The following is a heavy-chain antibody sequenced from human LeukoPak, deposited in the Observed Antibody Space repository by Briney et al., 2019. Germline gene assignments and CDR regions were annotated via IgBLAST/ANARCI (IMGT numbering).Heavy chain of an antibody. V-gene: IGHV5-51*01. J-gene: IGHJ4*02. Sequence: GESLKISCKGSGYSFTSCWIGWVRQMPGKGLEWMGIIYPGDSDTRYSSSFQGQVTISADKSISTAYLQWSSLKASDTAMYYCARRAAAWNSYYFDYWGQGTLVTVSS. CDR1: GYSFTSCW. CDR2: IYPGDSDT. D-gene: IGHD6-13*01. CDR3: ARRAAAWNSYYFDY.